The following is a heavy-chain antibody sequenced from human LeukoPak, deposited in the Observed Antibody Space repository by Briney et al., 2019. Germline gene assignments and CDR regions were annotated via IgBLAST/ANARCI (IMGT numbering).Heavy chain of an antibody. CDR1: GFTFSSYS. J-gene: IGHJ1*01. CDR2: ISSSSSYI. D-gene: IGHD6-19*01. CDR3: ARRIAVAGTRYFQH. V-gene: IGHV3-21*01. Sequence: GGSLRLSCAASGFTFSSYSMKWVRQAPGKGLEWVSSISSSSSYIYYADSVKGRFTISRDNAKNSLYLQMNSLRAEDTAVYYCARRIAVAGTRYFQHWGQGTLVTVSS.